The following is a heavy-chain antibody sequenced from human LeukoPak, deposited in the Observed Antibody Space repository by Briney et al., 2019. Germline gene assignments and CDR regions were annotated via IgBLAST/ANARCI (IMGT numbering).Heavy chain of an antibody. CDR2: INPNSGGT. V-gene: IGHV1-2*02. CDR1: GYTFTGYY. J-gene: IGHJ6*02. D-gene: IGHD5-24*01. Sequence: ASVKVSCKASGYTFTGYYMHWVRQAPGQGLEWMGWINPNSGGTNYAQKFQGRVTMTRDTSISTAYMELSRLGSDDTAVYYCARDGYNSRWYYYYGMDVWGQGTTVTVSS. CDR3: ARDGYNSRWYYYYGMDV.